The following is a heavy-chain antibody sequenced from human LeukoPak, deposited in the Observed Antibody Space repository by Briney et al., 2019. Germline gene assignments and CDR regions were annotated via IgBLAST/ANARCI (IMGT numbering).Heavy chain of an antibody. CDR3: AKGPGADDFWRGYFLS. CDR1: GFTFSSYA. D-gene: IGHD3-3*01. CDR2: LSGNGIDT. J-gene: IGHJ4*02. Sequence: GGSLRLPCAASGFTFSSYAMSWVRQAPGKGLEWVSGLSGNGIDTYYADSERGRFTISRDNSKNTLYLQMNSLRAEDTTVYYCAKGPGADDFWRGYFLSWGQGTLVTVSS. V-gene: IGHV3-23*01.